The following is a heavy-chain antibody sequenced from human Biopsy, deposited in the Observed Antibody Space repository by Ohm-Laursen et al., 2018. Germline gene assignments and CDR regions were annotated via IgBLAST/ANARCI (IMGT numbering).Heavy chain of an antibody. CDR2: IYYTGKT. D-gene: IGHD3-22*01. CDR3: AKNSGYSHDY. CDR1: GGSINSYY. Sequence: GTLSLTCTVSGGSINSYYWSWMRQPAGKGLEWIGFIYYTGKTKSNPSLKSRLTMSVDTSKNQFSLNLTTVTTADTAVYYCAKNSGYSHDYWGPGILVTVPS. V-gene: IGHV4-59*03. J-gene: IGHJ4*01.